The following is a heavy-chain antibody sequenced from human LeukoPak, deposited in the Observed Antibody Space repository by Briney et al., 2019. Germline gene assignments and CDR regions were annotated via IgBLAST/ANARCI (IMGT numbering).Heavy chain of an antibody. CDR2: TSCNGGST. J-gene: IGHJ4*02. CDR3: VNGGTTGTPFDY. Sequence: GGSLSLSCSASGFTFSSYAMHWLRQAQGQGLEDVYPTSCNGGSTYYADSVKGSFTISRDNSKNTLYLQMSSLRAEDTAVYYCVNGGTTGTPFDYWGQGTLVTVSS. V-gene: IGHV3-64D*06. D-gene: IGHD1-1*01. CDR1: GFTFSSYA.